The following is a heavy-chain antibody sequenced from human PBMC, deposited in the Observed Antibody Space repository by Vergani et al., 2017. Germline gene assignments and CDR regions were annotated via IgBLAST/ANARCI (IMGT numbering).Heavy chain of an antibody. J-gene: IGHJ3*02. CDR3: TTRSGRYPSKAFDI. CDR2: INPNGGDT. CDR1: GYTFTENY. V-gene: IGHV1-2*02. Sequence: QAHLLQSGAEVKKPGASVRVSCKASGYTFTENYMHWVRQAPGQGLEWMGWINPNGGDTKFAQSFQGRVTLASDTSITTAYLEVKALTSDDTAIYFCTTRSGRYPSKAFDILGQGTLVTVSS. D-gene: IGHD6-19*01.